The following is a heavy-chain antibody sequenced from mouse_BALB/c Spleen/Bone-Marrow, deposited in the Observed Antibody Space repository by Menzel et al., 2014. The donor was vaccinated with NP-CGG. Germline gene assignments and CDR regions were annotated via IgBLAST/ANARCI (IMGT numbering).Heavy chain of an antibody. CDR2: FHPYNDDT. CDR1: GYTFTTYP. Sequence: VQLQQSGAELVKPGASVKMSCKAFGYTFTTYPIEWMKQNHGKSLEWIGNFHPYNDDTKYNEKFKGKAKLTVGKSSRTVYLEVSGVTSDDSGVYYCTRGGGYAYWGQGTLVTVSA. CDR3: TRGGGYAY. V-gene: IGHV1-47*01. J-gene: IGHJ3*01.